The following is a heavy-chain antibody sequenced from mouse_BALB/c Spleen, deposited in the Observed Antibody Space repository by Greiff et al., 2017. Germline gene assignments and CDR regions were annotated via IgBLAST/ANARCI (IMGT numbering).Heavy chain of an antibody. V-gene: IGHV2-9*02. CDR1: GFSLTSYG. J-gene: IGHJ4*01. Sequence: VKVVESGPGLVAPSQSLSITCTVSGFSLTSYGVHWVRQPPGKGLEWLGVIWAGGSTNYNSALMSRLSISKDNSKSQVFLKMNSLQTDDTAMYYCAREYYGPMDYWGQGTSVTVSS. D-gene: IGHD1-1*02. CDR3: AREYYGPMDY. CDR2: IWAGGST.